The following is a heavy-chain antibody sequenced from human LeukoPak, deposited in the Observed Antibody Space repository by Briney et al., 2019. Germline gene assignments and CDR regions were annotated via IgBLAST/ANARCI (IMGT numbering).Heavy chain of an antibody. CDR1: GFTFSSYA. Sequence: GGSLRLSCAASGFTFSSYAMSWVRQARGRGLEWVSAISVSGDTTYYADSVKGRFTISRDNSKNTLYLQMSGLRAEDTAVYYCAKVASYWYFDLWGRGTLVTVSS. J-gene: IGHJ2*01. V-gene: IGHV3-23*01. CDR3: AKVASYWYFDL. CDR2: ISVSGDTT.